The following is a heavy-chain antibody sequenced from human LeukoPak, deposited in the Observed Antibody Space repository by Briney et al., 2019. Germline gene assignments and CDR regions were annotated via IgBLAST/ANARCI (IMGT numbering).Heavy chain of an antibody. D-gene: IGHD3-10*01. J-gene: IGHJ5*02. CDR3: ARRKNTAMSMVRGVRGGLNWFDP. Sequence: SETLSLTCAVYGGSFSNYYWSWIRHPPGKGLEWIGEINHSGSTNNNPTLKTRVTISVDTSKNQFSLNLSSVTAADTAVYYCARRKNTAMSMVRGVRGGLNWFDPWGQGTLVTVSS. V-gene: IGHV4-34*01. CDR1: GGSFSNYY. CDR2: INHSGST.